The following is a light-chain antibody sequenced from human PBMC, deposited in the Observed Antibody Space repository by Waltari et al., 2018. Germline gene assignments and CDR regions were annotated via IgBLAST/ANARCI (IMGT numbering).Light chain of an antibody. Sequence: QSALTQPASVSGTPGQSITISCTGTNSAVGNYNLVTWYQHHPGEAPKLMICEVIKRPSGVSNRFSGSKSGNTASLTISGLQAEDEADYYCCSYAGSGTYVFGTGTKVTVL. CDR2: EVI. J-gene: IGLJ1*01. V-gene: IGLV2-23*02. CDR1: NSAVGNYNL. CDR3: CSYAGSGTYV.